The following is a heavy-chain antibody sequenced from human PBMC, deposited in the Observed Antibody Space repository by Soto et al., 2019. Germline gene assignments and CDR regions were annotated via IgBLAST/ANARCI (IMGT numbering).Heavy chain of an antibody. V-gene: IGHV3-23*01. CDR2: ISGSDGKT. CDR3: ARWSYLDY. D-gene: IGHD3-3*01. Sequence: GGSLRLSCAASGFSFGSYALSWVRQAPGKGLEWVSTISGSDGKTFYADSVKGRFPISRDTSQSTLYLQMNSLRADDTAMYYCARWSYLDYWGQGTRVTVSS. J-gene: IGHJ4*02. CDR1: GFSFGSYA.